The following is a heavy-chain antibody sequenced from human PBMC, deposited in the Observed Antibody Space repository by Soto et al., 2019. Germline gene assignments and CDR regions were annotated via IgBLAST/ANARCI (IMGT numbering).Heavy chain of an antibody. V-gene: IGHV3-23*01. CDR2: VDSAGST. D-gene: IGHD3-10*01. Sequence: GGSLRLSCVASGFTFSNYDMSWVRQAPGKGLKWVSTVDSAGSTYYADSVTGRFTISRDNSRNTLSLQMNSLRAEDTAVYYCAKHRLARGIDYWGQGTPVTV. CDR1: GFTFSNYD. CDR3: AKHRLARGIDY. J-gene: IGHJ4*02.